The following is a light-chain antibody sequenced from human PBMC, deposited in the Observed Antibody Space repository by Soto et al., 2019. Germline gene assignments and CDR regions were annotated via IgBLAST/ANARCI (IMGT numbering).Light chain of an antibody. CDR2: GAS. Sequence: IVLTQSPGTLSLSPGERATLSCRASQSVSSNYLAWYQQKPGQAPRLLIYGASTRATGIPDRFSGSGSGTDFTLTISGLEPEDSAVYYCQQYGSSPTWTFGQGTKVDI. CDR1: QSVSSNY. CDR3: QQYGSSPTWT. J-gene: IGKJ1*01. V-gene: IGKV3-20*01.